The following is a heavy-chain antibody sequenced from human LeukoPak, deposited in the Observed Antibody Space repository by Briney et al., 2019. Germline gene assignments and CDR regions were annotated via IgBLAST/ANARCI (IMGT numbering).Heavy chain of an antibody. CDR1: GGTFSSYA. V-gene: IGHV1-69*05. D-gene: IGHD3-22*01. Sequence: SAKVSCKASGGTFSSYAISWVRQAPGQGLEWMGGIIPIFGTANYAQKFQGRVTITTDESTSTAYMELSSLRSEDTAVYYCARDRGYYYDSSGYGLDYWGQGTLVTVSS. CDR2: IIPIFGTA. CDR3: ARDRGYYYDSSGYGLDY. J-gene: IGHJ4*02.